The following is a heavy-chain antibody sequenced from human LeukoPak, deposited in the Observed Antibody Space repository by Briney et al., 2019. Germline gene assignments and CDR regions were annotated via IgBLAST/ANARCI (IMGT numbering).Heavy chain of an antibody. J-gene: IGHJ4*02. CDR1: GGSISSGGYS. D-gene: IGHD4-11*01. V-gene: IGHV4-30-2*01. CDR3: ARDTGLALDY. CDR2: IYHSGST. Sequence: SQTLSLTCAVSGGSISSGGYSWSLIRQPPGKGLEWIGYIYHSGSTYYNPSLKSRVTISVDRSKNQFSLKLSSVTAADTAVHNCARDTGLALDYWGQGTLVTVSS.